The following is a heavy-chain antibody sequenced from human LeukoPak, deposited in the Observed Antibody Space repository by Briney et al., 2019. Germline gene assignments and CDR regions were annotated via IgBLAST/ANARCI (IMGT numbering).Heavy chain of an antibody. CDR2: VTHGGGT. V-gene: IGHV4-34*01. D-gene: IGHD6-13*01. Sequence: SETLSLTCAVYGDSFTSYYWSWIRQPPGKGLEWIGQVTHGGGTNYNPSLKSRVTISADTSRNQFSLKLSSATAADTAVYFCGGGGTIAAAGVDYWGHGTLVTVSS. J-gene: IGHJ4*01. CDR1: GDSFTSYY. CDR3: GGGGTIAAAGVDY.